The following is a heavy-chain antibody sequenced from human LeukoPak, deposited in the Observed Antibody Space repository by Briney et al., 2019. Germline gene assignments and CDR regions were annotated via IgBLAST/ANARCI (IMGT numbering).Heavy chain of an antibody. Sequence: SETLSLTCTVSGGSISAYYWSWIRQPPGKGLEWIGYIHYSGTTNYYPSLKSRVTIALDTSKNQFSLKLTSVTAADTAVYYCARDSRSYERSGYYHFDYWGQGSLVTVSS. D-gene: IGHD3-22*01. CDR2: IHYSGTT. CDR3: ARDSRSYERSGYYHFDY. V-gene: IGHV4-59*01. J-gene: IGHJ4*02. CDR1: GGSISAYY.